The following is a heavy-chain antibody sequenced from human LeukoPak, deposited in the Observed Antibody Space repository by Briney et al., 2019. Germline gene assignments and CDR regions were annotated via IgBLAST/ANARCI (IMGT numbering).Heavy chain of an antibody. CDR3: ARGRFAVGAGCYFDY. J-gene: IGHJ4*02. Sequence: KPGGSLRLSCAASGFTFSSYAMSWVRRAPGKGLEWVSSISSSSSYIYYADSVKGRFTISRDNAKNSLYLQMYSLRAEDTAVYYCARGRFAVGAGCYFDYWGQGTLVTVSS. CDR1: GFTFSSYA. D-gene: IGHD1-26*01. CDR2: ISSSSSYI. V-gene: IGHV3-21*01.